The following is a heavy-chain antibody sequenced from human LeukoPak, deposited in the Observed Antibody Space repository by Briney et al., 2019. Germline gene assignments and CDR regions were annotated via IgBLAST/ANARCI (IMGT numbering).Heavy chain of an antibody. Sequence: SETLSLTCTVSGGSISSTNYYWGWIRQPPGKGLEWIGSLYYGGSTYYNPSLKTRVTISVDTSKNQFSLKLSSVTAADTAVYYCARDGGSNYGSGSYPDYWGQGTLVTVSS. J-gene: IGHJ4*02. CDR2: LYYGGST. D-gene: IGHD3-10*01. CDR3: ARDGGSNYGSGSYPDY. V-gene: IGHV4-39*07. CDR1: GGSISSTNYY.